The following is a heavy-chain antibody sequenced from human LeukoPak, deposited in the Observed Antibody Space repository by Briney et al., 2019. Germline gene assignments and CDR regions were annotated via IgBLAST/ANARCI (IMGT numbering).Heavy chain of an antibody. D-gene: IGHD6-13*01. CDR2: IKQDGSEK. CDR1: GFTFSTYL. V-gene: IGHV3-7*01. Sequence: GGSLRLSCAASGFTFSTYLMSWVRQAPGKGLEWVANIKQDGSEKYYVDSVKGRFTISRDNAKNSLYLQMNSLRAEDTAMYYCARDSAGNDYWGQGTLVTVSS. J-gene: IGHJ4*02. CDR3: ARDSAGNDY.